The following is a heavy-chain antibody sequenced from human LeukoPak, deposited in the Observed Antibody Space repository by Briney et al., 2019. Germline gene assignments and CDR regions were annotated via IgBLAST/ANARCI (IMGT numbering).Heavy chain of an antibody. V-gene: IGHV1-24*01. J-gene: IGHJ5*02. D-gene: IGHD3-10*01. CDR2: FDPEDGET. CDR1: GYTLTELS. Sequence: ASVKVSRKVSGYTLTELSMHWVRQAPGKGLEWMGGFDPEDGETIYAQKFQGRVTMTEDTSTDTAYMELRSLRSDDTAVYYCARVAMVRGVITQNNWFDPWGQGTLVTVSS. CDR3: ARVAMVRGVITQNNWFDP.